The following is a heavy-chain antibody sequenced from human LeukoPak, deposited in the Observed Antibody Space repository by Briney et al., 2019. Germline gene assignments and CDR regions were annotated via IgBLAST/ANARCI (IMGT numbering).Heavy chain of an antibody. V-gene: IGHV3-9*01. CDR2: ISWNSGSV. J-gene: IGHJ4*02. CDR1: GFTFDDYA. CDR3: AKDILHYGSGGSIDY. D-gene: IGHD3-10*01. Sequence: GGSLRLSCAASGFTFDDYAMHWVRQAPGKGLEWVSGISWNSGSVGYADSVKGRFTISRDNAKNSLYLQMNSLRAEDTALYYCAKDILHYGSGGSIDYWGQGTLVTVSS.